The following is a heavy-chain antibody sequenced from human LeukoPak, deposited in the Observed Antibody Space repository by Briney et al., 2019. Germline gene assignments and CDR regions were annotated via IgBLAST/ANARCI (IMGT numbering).Heavy chain of an antibody. V-gene: IGHV3-66*01. D-gene: IGHD1-26*01. CDR3: ARVGDLASFDY. CDR1: GFTVSSNY. J-gene: IGHJ4*02. CDR2: IYSGGST. Sequence: GGSLRLSCAASGFTVSSNYMSWVRQAPGKGLEWVSVIYSGGSTYYADSVKGRFTISRDNSKNTLYLQMDSLRTDDTAMYYCARVGDLASFDYWGQGTQVTVSS.